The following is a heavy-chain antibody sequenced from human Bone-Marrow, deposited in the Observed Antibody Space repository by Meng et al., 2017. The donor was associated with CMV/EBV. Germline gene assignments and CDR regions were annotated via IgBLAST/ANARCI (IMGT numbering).Heavy chain of an antibody. V-gene: IGHV3-74*01. Sequence: EVQLVASGGDSVQPGGSVRLSCAASGFTFSGYWMHWVRQAPGKGLVWVSRISGDATETVYADSVKGRFTIFRDNAKNTLYLQMNSLRAEDTAVYYCARHYDSGWNPMGYWGQGTLVTVSS. CDR2: ISGDATET. CDR3: ARHYDSGWNPMGY. D-gene: IGHD6-19*01. CDR1: GFTFSGYW. J-gene: IGHJ4*02.